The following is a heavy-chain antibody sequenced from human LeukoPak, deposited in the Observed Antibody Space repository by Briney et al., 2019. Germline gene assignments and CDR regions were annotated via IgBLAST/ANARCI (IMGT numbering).Heavy chain of an antibody. D-gene: IGHD3-16*01. CDR2: ISHDGGAK. Sequence: GGSLRLSCGVSGFSIGNHGMHWIRQAPDKGLEWVAMISHDGGAKYYGDSVMGRLTISRDNSDNTLYLQMNSLRVEDTAVYYCARDWGSSGWYNWFDPWGQGILVTVSS. CDR3: ARDWGSSGWYNWFDP. CDR1: GFSIGNHG. V-gene: IGHV3-30*03. J-gene: IGHJ5*02.